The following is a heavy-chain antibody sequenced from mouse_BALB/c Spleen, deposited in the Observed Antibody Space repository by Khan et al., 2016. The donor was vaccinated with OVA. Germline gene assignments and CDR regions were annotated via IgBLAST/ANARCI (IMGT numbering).Heavy chain of an antibody. D-gene: IGHD3-2*01. Sequence: QVQLKQSGAELARPGASVKMSCKTSGYTFTTYTLHWVKQRPGRSLEWIGYINPSNDYTNYNQKFKDKSTLTADKSSSTAYMQLSSLTSEDSAVYYVARSGQLGLRGGFTYWGQGTLVTVSA. V-gene: IGHV1-4*01. CDR3: ARSGQLGLRGGFTY. CDR1: GYTFTTYT. J-gene: IGHJ3*01. CDR2: INPSNDYT.